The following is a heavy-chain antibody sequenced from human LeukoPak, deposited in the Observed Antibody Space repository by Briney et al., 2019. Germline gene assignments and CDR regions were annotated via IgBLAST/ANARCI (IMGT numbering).Heavy chain of an antibody. D-gene: IGHD6-19*01. CDR2: ISGSGGST. Sequence: GGSLRLSCAASGFIFSSYAMSWVRRAPGKGLEWVSVISGSGGSTYYADSVKGRFTISRDNSKNTLYLHMNSLRAGDTALYYCAKDVYSSGSVVDYWGQGTLVTVSS. CDR1: GFIFSSYA. V-gene: IGHV3-23*01. J-gene: IGHJ4*02. CDR3: AKDVYSSGSVVDY.